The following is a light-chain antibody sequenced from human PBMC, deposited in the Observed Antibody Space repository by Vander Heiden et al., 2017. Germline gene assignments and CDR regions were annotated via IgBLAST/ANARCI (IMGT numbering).Light chain of an antibody. CDR1: SSDIGSYSY. J-gene: IGLJ1*01. Sequence: QSALTQPASVSGSPGLPITIPCTGTSSDIGSYSYVSWYQRHPGKAPKLIIYDVDSRPSGVSNRFSGSKSGKTASLTISGLQAEDEAEYYCSSYTTSGTFPYVFGAGTQVTVL. CDR3: SSYTTSGTFPYV. V-gene: IGLV2-14*01. CDR2: DVD.